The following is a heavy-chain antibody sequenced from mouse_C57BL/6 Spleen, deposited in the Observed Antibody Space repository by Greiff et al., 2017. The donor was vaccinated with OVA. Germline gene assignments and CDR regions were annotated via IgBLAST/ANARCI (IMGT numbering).Heavy chain of an antibody. Sequence: VNVVESGPGLVAPSQSLSITCTVSGFSLTSYAISWVRQPPGKGLEWLGVIWTGGGTNYTSALQSRLSISKDNTKSQVCLKMNSLQTDDTARYYCAREGYYYGSSCDYYAMDYWGQGTSVTVSA. CDR2: IWTGGGT. D-gene: IGHD1-1*01. J-gene: IGHJ4*01. CDR3: AREGYYYGSSCDYYAMDY. CDR1: GFSLTSYA. V-gene: IGHV2-9-1*01.